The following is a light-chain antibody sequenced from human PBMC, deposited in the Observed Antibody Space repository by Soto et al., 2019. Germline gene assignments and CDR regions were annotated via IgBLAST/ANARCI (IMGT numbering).Light chain of an antibody. J-gene: IGKJ4*01. Sequence: DIQMTQSPSSLSASVGDRVTITCQASQDITNYLNWYQQKPGKAPKLLIYDVFNLETGVPSRFSGSGSGTDFTFTISSLQPEDIATYYCQQYDNRALSFGGGTKVEIK. CDR3: QQYDNRALS. CDR2: DVF. V-gene: IGKV1-33*01. CDR1: QDITNY.